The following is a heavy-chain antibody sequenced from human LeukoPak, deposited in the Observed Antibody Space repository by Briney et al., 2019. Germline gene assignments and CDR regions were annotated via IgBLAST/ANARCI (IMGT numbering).Heavy chain of an antibody. J-gene: IGHJ4*02. V-gene: IGHV1-18*04. CDR2: ISACNGDT. CDR3: ARDPSNTSGWSPYFDY. Sequence: ASVKVSCKASGYTFNKHGITWVRQAPGQGLEWMGWISACNGDTKYGQKFQGRVTLITDTSASTAYMELRSLRSDDTAVYYCARDPSNTSGWSPYFDYWGQGALVTVSS. D-gene: IGHD6-19*01. CDR1: GYTFNKHG.